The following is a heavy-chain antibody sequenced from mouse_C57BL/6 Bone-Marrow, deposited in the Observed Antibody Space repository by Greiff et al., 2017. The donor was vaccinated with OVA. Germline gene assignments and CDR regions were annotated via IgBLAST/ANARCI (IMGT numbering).Heavy chain of an antibody. CDR3: TTIYYGSSYGFAY. J-gene: IGHJ3*01. Sequence: VQLQQSGAELVRPGASVKLSCTASGFNINDDYMHWVKQRPEQGLEWIGWIDPENGDTEYASKFQGKATITADTSSNTAYLQLSSLTSEDTAVYSGTTIYYGSSYGFAYWGQGTLVTVSA. D-gene: IGHD1-1*01. CDR1: GFNINDDY. V-gene: IGHV14-4*01. CDR2: IDPENGDT.